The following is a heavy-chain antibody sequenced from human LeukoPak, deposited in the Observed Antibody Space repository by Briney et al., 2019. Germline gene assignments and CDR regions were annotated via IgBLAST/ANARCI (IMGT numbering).Heavy chain of an antibody. Sequence: SETLSLTCTVSGGSISSHYWSWIRQPPGKGLEWIGYIYYSGTTNYNPSLKSRVTISVDTSKNQFSLKLSSVTAADTAVYYCARGVYIAAAQYGYWGQGTLVTVSS. V-gene: IGHV4-59*11. J-gene: IGHJ4*02. CDR2: IYYSGTT. D-gene: IGHD6-13*01. CDR1: GGSISSHY. CDR3: ARGVYIAAAQYGY.